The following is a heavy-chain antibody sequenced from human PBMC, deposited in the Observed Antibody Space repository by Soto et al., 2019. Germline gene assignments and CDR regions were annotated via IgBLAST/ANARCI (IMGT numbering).Heavy chain of an antibody. J-gene: IGHJ5*02. CDR1: GFTFSTYA. CDR3: GKVGGVWDYNCFDP. D-gene: IGHD1-26*01. CDR2: INNNGGTT. V-gene: IGHV3-23*01. Sequence: EVQLLESGGGLVQPGGSLRLSCAASGFTFSTYAIAWVRQAPGKGLEWVSTINNNGGTTYYADSVKGRFTISRDNFKNTSYLQMRSLVAEEAALDYCGKVGGVWDYNCFDPWGQGTLVTVSS.